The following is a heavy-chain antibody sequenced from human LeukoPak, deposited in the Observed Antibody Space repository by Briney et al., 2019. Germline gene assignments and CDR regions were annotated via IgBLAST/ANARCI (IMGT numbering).Heavy chain of an antibody. J-gene: IGHJ4*02. CDR3: ARDKIVGATNFDY. CDR1: GFTFSSSA. Sequence: GGSLRLSCAASGFTFSSSAMSWVRQVPGKGLEWVSGISASGGSTSYADSVRGRFTISRDNSKNTLYVQMNSLRDEDTAVYYCARDKIVGATNFDYWGQGTLVTVSS. V-gene: IGHV3-23*01. D-gene: IGHD1-26*01. CDR2: ISASGGST.